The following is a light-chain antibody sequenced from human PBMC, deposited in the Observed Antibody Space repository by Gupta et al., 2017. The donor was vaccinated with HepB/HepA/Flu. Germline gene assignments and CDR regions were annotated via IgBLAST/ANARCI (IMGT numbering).Light chain of an antibody. Sequence: QSALTQPASVSGSPGPSITISCTGTSTNVGDHNYVSWYQQHPGKAPKLMIYDVTNRPAGVSNRFSGSKSGNTASLTIAGLQAEDEADYYCRSDTNSSTLVFGGGTKLTVL. V-gene: IGLV2-14*03. J-gene: IGLJ2*01. CDR3: RSDTNSSTLV. CDR2: DVT. CDR1: STNVGDHNY.